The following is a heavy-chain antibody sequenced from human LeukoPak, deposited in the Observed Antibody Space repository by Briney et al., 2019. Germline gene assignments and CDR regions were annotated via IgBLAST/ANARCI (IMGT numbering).Heavy chain of an antibody. CDR2: ISCDGSNK. Sequence: GGSLRLSCAASGFTFSSYGMHWVRQAPGKGLEWVAVISCDGSNKYYADSVKGRFTISRDNSKNTLYLQMNSLRAEDTAVYYCAKDKYNWNDGYYYYGMDVWGQGTTVTVSS. V-gene: IGHV3-30*18. CDR1: GFTFSSYG. D-gene: IGHD1-20*01. CDR3: AKDKYNWNDGYYYYGMDV. J-gene: IGHJ6*02.